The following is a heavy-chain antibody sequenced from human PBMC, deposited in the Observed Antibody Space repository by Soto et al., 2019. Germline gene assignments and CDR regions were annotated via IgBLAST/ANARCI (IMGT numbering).Heavy chain of an antibody. J-gene: IGHJ5*02. CDR1: GYTFTDYF. CDR2: INPKSRGT. V-gene: IGHV1-2*02. Sequence: EASVKVSCKASGYTFTDYFIHWVRQVPGQGFEWMGWINPKSRGTTYAQKFQGRVTMTRDTSNSTAYMELRGLRSDDTAVYYCARVTLKAGNWFDPWGQGTLVTVSS. CDR3: ARVTLKAGNWFDP.